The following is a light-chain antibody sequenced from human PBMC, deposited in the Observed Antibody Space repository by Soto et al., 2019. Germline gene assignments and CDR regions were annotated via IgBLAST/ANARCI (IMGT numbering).Light chain of an antibody. V-gene: IGKV3-11*01. CDR1: QSVSSY. CDR2: DAS. Sequence: EIVLTQSPATLSLSPGERATLSCRASQSVSSYLAWYQQKLGQAPRLLIYDASNRATAIPARFSGSGSGTDFTLTIRGLEPEDFAVYYCQQRSNWPRTFGQGTKLEIK. CDR3: QQRSNWPRT. J-gene: IGKJ2*01.